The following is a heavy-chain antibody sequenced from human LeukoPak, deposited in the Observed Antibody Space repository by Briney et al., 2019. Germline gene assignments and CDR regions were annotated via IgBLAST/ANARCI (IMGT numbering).Heavy chain of an antibody. CDR1: GFTFTNYG. D-gene: IGHD2-21*01. CDR2: ISSSAI. CDR3: VIIGCYRGVCHFDV. J-gene: IGHJ3*01. Sequence: GGSLRLSCATSGFTFTNYGINWVRQAPGKGLEWVAYISSSAILYADSVKGRFTISRDTARNSLYLEMNSLRAEDTAVCYCVIIGCYRGVCHFDVWGQGTMVTVSS. V-gene: IGHV3-48*01.